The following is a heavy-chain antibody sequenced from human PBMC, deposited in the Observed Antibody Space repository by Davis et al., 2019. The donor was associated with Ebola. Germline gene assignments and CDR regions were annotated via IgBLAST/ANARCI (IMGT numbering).Heavy chain of an antibody. J-gene: IGHJ3*01. CDR1: GFVFSNYV. V-gene: IGHV3-23*01. D-gene: IGHD2-15*01. CDR2: LGLSADT. Sequence: GGSLRFSCAASGFVFSNYVMSWVRRAPGKGLEWVSTLGLSADTYYADSVKGRFTISRDNSKNTLHLQMNSLRVEDTAIYYCAKDTPNIWFDVWGQGTMVAVSS. CDR3: AKDTPNIWFDV.